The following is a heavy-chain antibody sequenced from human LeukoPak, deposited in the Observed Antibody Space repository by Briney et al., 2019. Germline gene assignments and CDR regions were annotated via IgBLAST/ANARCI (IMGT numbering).Heavy chain of an antibody. CDR3: VKIKFFRRWYSGWYFDL. D-gene: IGHD6-13*01. CDR1: GEPLSLIHW. CDR2: IYLSGDT. Sequence: SGTLSLTCAVSGEPLSLIHWGAGVRQPPGKGLEWIGVIYLSGDTEYNPSLKSRVTISIDKSKNPFSLKLSSVTSALTAAYICVKIKFFRRWYSGWYFDLWGRGTLVTVSS. V-gene: IGHV4-4*02. J-gene: IGHJ2*01.